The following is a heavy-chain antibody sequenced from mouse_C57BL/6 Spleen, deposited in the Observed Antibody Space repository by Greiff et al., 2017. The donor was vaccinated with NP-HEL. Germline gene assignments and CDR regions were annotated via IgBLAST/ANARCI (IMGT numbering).Heavy chain of an antibody. D-gene: IGHD2-5*01. CDR2: ISYDGSN. V-gene: IGHV3-6*01. CDR1: GYSITSGYY. Sequence: EVKLMESGPGLVKPSQSLSLTCSVTGYSITSGYYWNWIRQFPGNKLEWMGYISYDGSNNYNPSLKNRISITRDTSKNQFFLKLNSVTTEDTATYYCAREGYSNPFDYWGQGTTLTVSS. J-gene: IGHJ2*01. CDR3: AREGYSNPFDY.